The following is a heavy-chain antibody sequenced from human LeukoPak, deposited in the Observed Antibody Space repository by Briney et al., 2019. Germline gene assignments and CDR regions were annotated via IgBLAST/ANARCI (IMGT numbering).Heavy chain of an antibody. V-gene: IGHV4-39*01. CDR2: IYYSGST. CDR1: GGSISSSSYY. J-gene: IGHJ5*02. Sequence: RASETLSLTCTVSGGSISSSSYYWGWLRQPPGKGLEWIGSIYYSGSTYYNPSLKSRVTISVDTSKNQFSLQLNSVTPEDTAVYYCARGIGARGIVGATDNWFDPWGQGTLVTVSS. D-gene: IGHD1-26*01. CDR3: ARGIGARGIVGATDNWFDP.